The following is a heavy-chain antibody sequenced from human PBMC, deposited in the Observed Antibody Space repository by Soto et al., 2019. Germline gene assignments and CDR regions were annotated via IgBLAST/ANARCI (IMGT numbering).Heavy chain of an antibody. CDR2: INAGTGDT. CDR1: GYTFTTYP. D-gene: IGHD2-8*01. V-gene: IGHV1-3*01. CDR3: VRSMYCISGVCSDY. J-gene: IGHJ4*02. Sequence: ASVKVSCKASGYTFTTYPIHWVRQAPGQRLEWMGWINAGTGDTKFSQKFQGRVTITRDTSASTVYMELSSLRSEDTAVYYCVRSMYCISGVCSDYWGQGTLVTVSS.